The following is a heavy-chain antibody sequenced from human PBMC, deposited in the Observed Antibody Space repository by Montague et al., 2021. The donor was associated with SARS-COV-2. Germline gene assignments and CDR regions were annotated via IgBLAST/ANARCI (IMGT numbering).Heavy chain of an antibody. J-gene: IGHJ5*02. CDR3: ARNGVEPRGSGRYYSGNWLDP. Sequence: PALVTPTQTLTLTCTFSGFSLTTDGVCVSWVRQPPGKALEWLARIDWDDDKYYSTSLKTRLTISKDTSKNQVVLRMTNMDPADTATYYCARNGVEPRGSGRYYSGNWLDPWGQGTLVTVSS. V-gene: IGHV2-70*11. CDR2: IDWDDDK. D-gene: IGHD3-10*01. CDR1: GFSLTTDGVC.